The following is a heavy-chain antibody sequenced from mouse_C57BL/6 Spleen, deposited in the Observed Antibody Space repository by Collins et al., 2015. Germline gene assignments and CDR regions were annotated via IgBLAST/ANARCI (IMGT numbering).Heavy chain of an antibody. D-gene: IGHD1-1*01. J-gene: IGHJ3*01. CDR2: IAYDGSN. CDR1: GYSITSVY. Sequence: DVQLQESGPGLVKPSQSLSLTCSVTGYSITSVYWNWIRQFPGNKLEWMGYIAYDGSNNYNPSLKNRISITRDTSKNQFFLKLNSVTTEDTATYYCAREGFYAGSYGFAYWGQGTLVTVST. V-gene: IGHV3-6*01. CDR3: AREGFYAGSYGFAY.